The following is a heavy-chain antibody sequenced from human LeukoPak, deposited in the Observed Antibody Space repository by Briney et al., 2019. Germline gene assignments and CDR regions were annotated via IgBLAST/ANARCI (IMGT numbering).Heavy chain of an antibody. V-gene: IGHV4-34*01. CDR3: ARKGYYDSSGYYMGDRFDY. D-gene: IGHD3-22*01. Sequence: PSETLSLTCAVYGGSFSGYYWSWIRQPPGKGLEWIGEINHSGSTNYNPSLKSRVTISVDTSKNQFSLKLSPVTAADTAAYYCARKGYYDSSGYYMGDRFDYWGQGTLVTVSS. CDR1: GGSFSGYY. J-gene: IGHJ4*02. CDR2: INHSGST.